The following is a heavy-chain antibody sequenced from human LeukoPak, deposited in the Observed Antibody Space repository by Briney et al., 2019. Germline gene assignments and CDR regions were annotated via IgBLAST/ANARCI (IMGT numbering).Heavy chain of an antibody. CDR1: GGSISSYY. V-gene: IGHV4-59*12. CDR2: IYYSGST. D-gene: IGHD3-10*01. J-gene: IGHJ5*02. Sequence: SETLSLTCTVSGGSISSYYWSWIRQPPGKGLEWIGYIYYSGSTNYNPSLKSRVTISVDTSKNQFSLKLSSVTAADTAVYYCARDPPYGSGSYRWFDPWGQGTLVTVSS. CDR3: ARDPPYGSGSYRWFDP.